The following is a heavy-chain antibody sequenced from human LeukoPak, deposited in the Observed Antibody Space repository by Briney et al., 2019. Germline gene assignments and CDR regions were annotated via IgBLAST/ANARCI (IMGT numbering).Heavy chain of an antibody. V-gene: IGHV3-23*01. D-gene: IGHD5-24*01. CDR2: TGSGGST. J-gene: IGHJ4*02. CDR3: TRVGYIDEGIDY. Sequence: GGSLRLSCAASGFTFSYYAMTWVRQAPGKGLEWVSVTGSGGSTYYADSVKGRFTISRDNSKNTLYLQMNSLRAEDTAIYYCTRVGYIDEGIDYWGQGTLVTVSS. CDR1: GFTFSYYA.